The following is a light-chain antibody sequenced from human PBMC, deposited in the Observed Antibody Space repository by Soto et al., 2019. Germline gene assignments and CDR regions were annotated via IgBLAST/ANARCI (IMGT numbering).Light chain of an antibody. Sequence: QSALTQPPSASGSPGQSVTISCTGTSSDVDDYNFVSWYQQHPGKAPKLLIYGVTKRPSGVPDRFSGSKSGNTASLTVSGLQAEDEADYYCCSYAGSNWVFGGGTKVTVL. CDR3: CSYAGSNWV. V-gene: IGLV2-8*01. CDR1: SSDVDDYNF. J-gene: IGLJ3*02. CDR2: GVT.